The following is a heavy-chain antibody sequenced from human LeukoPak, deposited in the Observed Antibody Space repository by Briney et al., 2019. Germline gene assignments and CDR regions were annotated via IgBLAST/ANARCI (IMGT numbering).Heavy chain of an antibody. D-gene: IGHD4-11*01. J-gene: IGHJ6*02. V-gene: IGHV1-8*01. CDR1: GYTFTSYD. Sequence: ASVKVSCKASGYTFTSYDINWVRQATGQGLEWMGWMNPNSGNTGYAQKFQGRVTMTRNTSISTAYMELSSLRSEDTAVYYCARGRTTVTTLDYHCYYGMDVWGQGTTVTVSS. CDR2: MNPNSGNT. CDR3: ARGRTTVTTLDYHCYYGMDV.